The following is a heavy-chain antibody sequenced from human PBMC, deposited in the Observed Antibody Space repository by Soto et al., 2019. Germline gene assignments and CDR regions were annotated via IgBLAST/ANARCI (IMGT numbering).Heavy chain of an antibody. CDR2: IIPIFGTA. CDR1: GGTFSNYA. J-gene: IGHJ6*04. CDR3: ARDGIGIAVAGTYNGMDV. D-gene: IGHD6-19*01. Sequence: QGQLVQSGAEVKKPGSSVKVSCKASGGTFSNYAISWVRQAPGQGLEWMGGIIPIFGTANNPQKFQGRVTITADESTSTAYMELSSLRSEDTAVYYCARDGIGIAVAGTYNGMDVWGKGTTVTVSS. V-gene: IGHV1-69*01.